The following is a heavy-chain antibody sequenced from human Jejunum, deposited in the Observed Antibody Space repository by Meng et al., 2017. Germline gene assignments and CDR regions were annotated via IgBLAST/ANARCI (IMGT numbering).Heavy chain of an antibody. CDR3: AKDKIYNDGIWDFDL. Sequence: GGSLRLSCAGSGFTFTYAMSWVRRAPGKGLEWVSGITTSGDPHYADSVKGRFVISRDNSKNMMYLQLNSLRDDDTAVYYCAKDKIYNDGIWDFDLWGRGTPVTVS. CDR2: ITTSGDP. CDR1: GFTFTYA. J-gene: IGHJ2*01. V-gene: IGHV3-23*01. D-gene: IGHD5-12*01.